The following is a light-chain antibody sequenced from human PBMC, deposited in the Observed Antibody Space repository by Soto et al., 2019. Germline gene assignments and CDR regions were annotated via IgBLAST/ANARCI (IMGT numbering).Light chain of an antibody. CDR1: QSVSSN. CDR3: QQYSDLPMT. V-gene: IGKV3-20*01. J-gene: IGKJ5*01. Sequence: EVVLTQSPGTLSLSPGDRATLSCGASQSVSSNLAWYQQKPGQAPRLLIYGASRRATGIPDRFSGSASGTDFTLTISRLEPEDFAVYFCQQYSDLPMTFGQGTRLEIK. CDR2: GAS.